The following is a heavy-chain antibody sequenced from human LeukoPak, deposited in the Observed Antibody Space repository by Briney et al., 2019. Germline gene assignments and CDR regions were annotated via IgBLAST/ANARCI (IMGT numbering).Heavy chain of an antibody. CDR3: ARVVDTHFDY. J-gene: IGHJ4*02. Sequence: GGSLRLSCAASGFTFTFYAMNWVRQAPGKGLEWVSAISGSDGSTYYADSVKGRFTISRDNAKNTLYLQMNSLRAEDTAVYYCARVVDTHFDYWGQGTLVTVSS. CDR2: ISGSDGST. D-gene: IGHD5-18*01. CDR1: GFTFTFYA. V-gene: IGHV3-23*01.